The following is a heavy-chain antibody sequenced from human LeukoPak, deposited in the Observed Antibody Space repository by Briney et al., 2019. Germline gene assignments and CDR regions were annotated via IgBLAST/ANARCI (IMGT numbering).Heavy chain of an antibody. CDR3: ARGPLDSGYTYFDY. CDR1: GASVSSYY. J-gene: IGHJ4*02. V-gene: IGHV4-59*02. CDR2: FSYSGST. Sequence: SETLSLTCTVSGASVSSYYWSWIRQPPGKGPEWIGYFSYSGSTNYNPSLKSRVTISVDTSKDQFSLNLSSVTAADTAVYYCARGPLDSGYTYFDYWGQGTLVSVAS. D-gene: IGHD5-12*01.